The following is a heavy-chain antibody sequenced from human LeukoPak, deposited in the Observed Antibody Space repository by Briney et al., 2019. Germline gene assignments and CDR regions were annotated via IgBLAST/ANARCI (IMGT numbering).Heavy chain of an antibody. V-gene: IGHV4-39*07. CDR1: AGSISSSSYY. CDR2: IYYSGST. J-gene: IGHJ5*02. Sequence: SETLSLTCTVSAGSISSSSYYWGWIRQPPGKGLEWIGSIYYSGSTYYNPSLKSRVTISVDTSKNQFSPKLSSVTAADTAVYYCARGVAASWFDPWGQGTLVTVSS. D-gene: IGHD6-13*01. CDR3: ARGVAASWFDP.